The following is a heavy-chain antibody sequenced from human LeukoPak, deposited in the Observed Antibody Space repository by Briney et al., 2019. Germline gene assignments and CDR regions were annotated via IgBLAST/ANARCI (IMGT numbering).Heavy chain of an antibody. D-gene: IGHD3-22*01. CDR3: ARDYYDSRGSRSFAFDL. V-gene: IGHV3-21*01. CDR1: AFTFSGYS. CDR2: ISSSSSHK. Sequence: GGSLRLSCAASAFTFSGYSMNWVRQAPGKGLEWVSFISSSSSHKYYADSVKGRFTISRDNAKNSLFLQMNSLRAEDTAVYYCARDYYDSRGSRSFAFDLWGQGTMVTVSS. J-gene: IGHJ3*01.